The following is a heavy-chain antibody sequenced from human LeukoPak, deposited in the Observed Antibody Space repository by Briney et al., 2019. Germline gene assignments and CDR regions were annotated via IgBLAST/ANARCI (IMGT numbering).Heavy chain of an antibody. V-gene: IGHV4-38-2*02. CDR1: DYSISSGYY. CDR3: ARVLKGRAPFDY. Sequence: PSETLSLTCTVSDYSISSGYYWGWIRQPPGKGLEWIGSIYHSGSTHYNPSLKSRVTISVDTSKNQFSLKLSSVTAADTAVYYCARVLKGRAPFDYWGQGTLVTVSS. J-gene: IGHJ4*02. CDR2: IYHSGST.